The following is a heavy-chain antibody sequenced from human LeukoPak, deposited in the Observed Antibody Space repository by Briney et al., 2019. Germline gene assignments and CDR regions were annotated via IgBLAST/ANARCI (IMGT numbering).Heavy chain of an antibody. CDR3: AKDPPRGQYSSSYYFDY. D-gene: IGHD6-6*01. CDR1: GFTFSSYG. CDR2: IRYDGSNK. V-gene: IGHV3-30*02. J-gene: IGHJ4*02. Sequence: GGSLRLSCAASGFTFSSYGMHWVRQAPGKGLEWVAFIRYDGSNKYYADSVKGRFTISRDNSKNTLYLQMNSLRAEDTAVYYCAKDPPRGQYSSSYYFDYWGQGTLVTVSS.